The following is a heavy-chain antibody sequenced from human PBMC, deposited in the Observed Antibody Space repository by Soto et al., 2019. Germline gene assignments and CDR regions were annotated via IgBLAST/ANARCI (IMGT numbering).Heavy chain of an antibody. D-gene: IGHD3-16*02. Sequence: EVQLVESGGGLVQPGGSLRLSCAASGFTFSSYWIHWVRQAPGKGLMWVSRINSDGSSTNYADSVKGRFTISRDNAKNTLYRKMDSLRAEDTAVYYCARGGGDGSNWGYTYWGQGTLVTVSS. CDR2: INSDGSST. J-gene: IGHJ4*02. CDR3: ARGGGDGSNWGYTY. V-gene: IGHV3-74*01. CDR1: GFTFSSYW.